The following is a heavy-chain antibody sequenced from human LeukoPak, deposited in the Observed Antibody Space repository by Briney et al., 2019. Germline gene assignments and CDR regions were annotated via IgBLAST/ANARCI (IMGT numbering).Heavy chain of an antibody. J-gene: IGHJ5*02. CDR3: ARVPLYYDFWSGYYWWFDP. Sequence: SETLSLTCTVSGGSISSSSYYWGWIRQPPGKGLEWIGYIYYSGSTNYDPSLKSRVTISVDTSKNQFSLKLSSVTAAGTAVYYCARVPLYYDFWSGYYWWFDPWGQGTLVTVSS. V-gene: IGHV4-61*05. CDR1: GGSISSSSYY. D-gene: IGHD3-3*01. CDR2: IYYSGST.